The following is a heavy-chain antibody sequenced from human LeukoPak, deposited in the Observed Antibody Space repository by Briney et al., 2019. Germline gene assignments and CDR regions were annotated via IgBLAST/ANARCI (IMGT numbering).Heavy chain of an antibody. CDR1: GFTFSSYG. CDR3: VKGITSNDAFDI. CDR2: ISYDGSNK. V-gene: IGHV3-30*18. D-gene: IGHD3-10*01. J-gene: IGHJ3*02. Sequence: GGSLRLSCAASGFTFSSYGMHWVRQAPGKGLEWVAVISYDGSNKYYADSVKGLFTISRDNSKNTLYLQMNSLRAEDTAVYYCVKGITSNDAFDIWGQGTMVTVSS.